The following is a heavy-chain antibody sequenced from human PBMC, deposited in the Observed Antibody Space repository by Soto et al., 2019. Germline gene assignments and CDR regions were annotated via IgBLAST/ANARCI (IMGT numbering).Heavy chain of an antibody. Sequence: QVQLVQSGAEVKKPGASVKVSCKASGYTFTSYGISWVRQAPGHGLEWMGWISAYNGNTNYAQKLQGRVTMTTDTSTSTAYMELRSLRSDDTAVHYCARDREITFGGVIVAKIHIDYWGQGTLVTVSS. D-gene: IGHD3-16*02. CDR2: ISAYNGNT. CDR3: ARDREITFGGVIVAKIHIDY. J-gene: IGHJ4*02. CDR1: GYTFTSYG. V-gene: IGHV1-18*01.